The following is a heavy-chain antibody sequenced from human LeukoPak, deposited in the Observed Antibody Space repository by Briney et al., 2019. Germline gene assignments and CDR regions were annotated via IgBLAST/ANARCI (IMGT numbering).Heavy chain of an antibody. V-gene: IGHV3-48*03. D-gene: IGHD6-13*01. CDR2: ISSSGSTI. CDR1: GFTFSSYE. J-gene: IGHJ3*02. CDR3: ARISSSWSDDAFDI. Sequence: GGSLRLSCAASGFTFSSYEMNWVRQAPGKGLEWVSYISSSGSTIYYADSGKGRFTISRDNAKNSLYLKMNSLRAEDTAVYYCARISSSWSDDAFDIWGQGTMVTVSS.